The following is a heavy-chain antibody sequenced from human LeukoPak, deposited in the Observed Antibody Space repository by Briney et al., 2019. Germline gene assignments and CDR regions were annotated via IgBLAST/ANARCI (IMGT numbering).Heavy chain of an antibody. J-gene: IGHJ6*02. D-gene: IGHD2-15*01. CDR3: ARDVVVVVAATQGAKYYYYGMDV. V-gene: IGHV1-2*02. Sequence: ASVKVSCKASGYTFTGYYMHWVRQAPGQGFEWMGWINPNSGGTNYAQKFQGRVTMTRDTSISTAYMELSRLRSDDTAVYYCARDVVVVVAATQGAKYYYYGMDVWGQGTTVTVSS. CDR2: INPNSGGT. CDR1: GYTFTGYY.